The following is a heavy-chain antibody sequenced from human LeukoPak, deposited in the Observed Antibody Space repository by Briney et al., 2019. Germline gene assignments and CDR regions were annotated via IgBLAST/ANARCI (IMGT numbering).Heavy chain of an antibody. CDR1: GLTFSSYS. Sequence: PGGSLRLSCAASGLTFSSYSMTWVHPAPGKPPECVASISSSSSYIYYADSVKGRFTISRDNAKNSLYLQMNSLRAEDTAVYYCARSDVDTGMYYLDYWGQGTLVTVSS. J-gene: IGHJ4*02. CDR2: ISSSSSYI. V-gene: IGHV3-21*01. D-gene: IGHD5-18*01. CDR3: ARSDVDTGMYYLDY.